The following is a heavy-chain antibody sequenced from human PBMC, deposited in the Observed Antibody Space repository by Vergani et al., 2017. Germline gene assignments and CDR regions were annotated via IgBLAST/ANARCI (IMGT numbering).Heavy chain of an antibody. CDR2: IYTSGRP. J-gene: IGHJ3*02. V-gene: IGHV4-61*02. D-gene: IGHD5-18*01. CDR1: GGPISSGSYY. Sequence: QVQLQESGPGLVKPSQTLSLTCTVSGGPISSGSYYWSWIRQPAGKGLEWIGRIYTSGRPNYNPSLKSRVTISVDTSKNQFSLKLSSVTAADTAVYYCARERYSYGWGMSDAFDIWGQGTMVTVSS. CDR3: ARERYSYGWGMSDAFDI.